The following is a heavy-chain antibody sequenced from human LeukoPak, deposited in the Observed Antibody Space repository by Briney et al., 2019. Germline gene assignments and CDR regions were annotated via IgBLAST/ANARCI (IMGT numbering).Heavy chain of an antibody. D-gene: IGHD2-2*01. Sequence: GGSLRLSCAASGFTFSTYGMHWVRQAPGKGLEWVAVVRYDGSNKYYADFVKGRFTISRDNSKNTLYLQMNSLRADDTAVYYCAKVRYQLLIDYWGQGTLVTVSS. V-gene: IGHV3-30*02. J-gene: IGHJ4*02. CDR1: GFTFSTYG. CDR2: VRYDGSNK. CDR3: AKVRYQLLIDY.